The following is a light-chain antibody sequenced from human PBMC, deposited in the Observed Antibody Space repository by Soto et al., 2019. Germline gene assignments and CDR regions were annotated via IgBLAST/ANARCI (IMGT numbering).Light chain of an antibody. J-gene: IGLJ1*01. V-gene: IGLV2-14*01. CDR1: ISDVGGYKH. Sequence: ALTHPASVSGSPGQSITISCTGTISDVGGYKHVSWYQQHPGKAPKLMIFEVSNRPSGVSNRFSGSKSGNTASLTISGLQAEDEADYYCSSYTSSGTLVFGTGTKVTVL. CDR3: SSYTSSGTLV. CDR2: EVS.